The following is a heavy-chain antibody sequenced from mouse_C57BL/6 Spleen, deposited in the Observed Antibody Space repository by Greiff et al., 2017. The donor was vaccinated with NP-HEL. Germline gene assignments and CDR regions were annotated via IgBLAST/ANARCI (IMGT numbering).Heavy chain of an antibody. J-gene: IGHJ2*01. Sequence: QVQLQQPGAELVRPGSSVKLSCKASGYTFTSYWMHWVKQRPIQGLEWIGNIDPSDSETHYNQKFKDKATLTVDKSSSTAYMQLSSLTSEDSAVYYCAVGNYYGSNSYFDYWDQGTTLTVSS. CDR1: GYTFTSYW. CDR3: AVGNYYGSNSYFDY. CDR2: IDPSDSET. V-gene: IGHV1-52*01. D-gene: IGHD1-1*01.